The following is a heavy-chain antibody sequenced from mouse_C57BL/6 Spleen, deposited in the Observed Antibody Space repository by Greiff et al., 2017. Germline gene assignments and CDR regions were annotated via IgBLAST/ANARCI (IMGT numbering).Heavy chain of an antibody. CDR3: ARDPNYYGFAY. J-gene: IGHJ3*01. CDR1: GYSITSGYY. CDR2: IRYDGSN. D-gene: IGHD1-1*01. Sequence: EVKLQESGPGLVKPSQSLSLTCSVTGYSITSGYYWNWIRQFPGNKLEWMGYIRYDGSNNYNPSLKNQISSTRDKSKNQFFLKLNSVTTEDTATDYCARDPNYYGFAYWGQGTLVTVSA. V-gene: IGHV3-6*01.